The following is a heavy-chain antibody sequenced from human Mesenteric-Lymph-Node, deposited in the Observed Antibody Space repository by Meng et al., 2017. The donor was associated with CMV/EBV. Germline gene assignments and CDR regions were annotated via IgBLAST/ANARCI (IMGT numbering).Heavy chain of an antibody. CDR2: INPNSGDT. CDR3: AIVYPGVGLDY. D-gene: IGHD1-26*01. J-gene: IGHJ4*02. V-gene: IGHV1-2*02. Sequence: CKASGYTFTGYYIHWVRQAPGQGLEWVGWINPNSGDTNYAQNFQGGVTMTRDTSISTAFLEVSRLRSDDTAVFYCAIVYPGVGLDYWGQGTLVTVSS. CDR1: GYTFTGYY.